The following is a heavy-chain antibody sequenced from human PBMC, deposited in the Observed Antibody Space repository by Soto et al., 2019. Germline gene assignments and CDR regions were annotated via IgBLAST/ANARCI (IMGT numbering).Heavy chain of an antibody. J-gene: IGHJ5*02. D-gene: IGHD1-1*01. CDR2: LYSSGNT. CDR3: ARSGYNWNYSTNHKEYKWFEP. CDR1: GASIVSYF. Sequence: ETRSLSCPVSGASIVSYFWILLRPAAGKGLEWMGRLYSSGNTDYNPSLKSRVTISVDTSKNQFSLKLSSVTAADTAVYYCARSGYNWNYSTNHKEYKWFEPWGQGTLVTVSA. V-gene: IGHV4-4*07.